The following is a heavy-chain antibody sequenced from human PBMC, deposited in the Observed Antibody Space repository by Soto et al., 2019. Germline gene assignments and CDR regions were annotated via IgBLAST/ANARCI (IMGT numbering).Heavy chain of an antibody. J-gene: IGHJ4*02. CDR2: IIPILGIA. V-gene: IGHV1-69*08. D-gene: IGHD3-22*01. Sequence: QVQLVQSGAEVKKPGSSVKVSCKASGGTFSSYTISWVRQAPGQGLEWMGRIIPILGIANYAQKFQGRVTITADKSTSTAYKELSSLRSEDTAVYYCARDPGARDLTMIPRWGQGTLVTVSS. CDR3: ARDPGARDLTMIPR. CDR1: GGTFSSYT.